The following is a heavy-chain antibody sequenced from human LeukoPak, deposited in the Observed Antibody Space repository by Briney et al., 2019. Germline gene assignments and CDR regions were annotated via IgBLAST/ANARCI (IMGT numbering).Heavy chain of an antibody. CDR3: ARLSHWFDP. Sequence: SETLSLTCTVSGGSFSSGSYYWSWIRQPAGKGLEWIGRIYTSGSTNYNPSLKSRVTISVDTSKNQFSLKLSSVTAADTAVYYCARLSHWFDPWGQGTLVTVSS. CDR1: GGSFSSGSYY. J-gene: IGHJ5*02. CDR2: IYTSGST. V-gene: IGHV4-61*02. D-gene: IGHD3-16*02.